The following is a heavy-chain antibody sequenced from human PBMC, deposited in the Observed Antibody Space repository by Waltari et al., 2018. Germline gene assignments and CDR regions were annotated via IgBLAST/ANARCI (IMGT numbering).Heavy chain of an antibody. V-gene: IGHV3-30*04. CDR3: ARDSDRFGDPYYFDY. CDR1: GFTLSSYA. CDR2: ISYDGSNK. J-gene: IGHJ4*02. Sequence: QVQLVESGGGVVQPGRSLRLSCAASGFTLSSYAMHWVRQAPGKGLEWVAVISYDGSNKYYADAVKGRFTISRDKSKNTLYLQMNSLRAEDTAVYYCARDSDRFGDPYYFDYWGQGTLVTVSS. D-gene: IGHD3-10*01.